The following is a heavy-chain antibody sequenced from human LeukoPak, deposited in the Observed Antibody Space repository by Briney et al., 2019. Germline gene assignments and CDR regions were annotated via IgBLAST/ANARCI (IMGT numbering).Heavy chain of an antibody. V-gene: IGHV3-74*01. CDR2: ISSDGSST. Sequence: PGGSLRLSCAASGFTFSSYWMHWVRQAPGKGLVWVSRISSDGSSTSYADSVKGRFTISRDNAKNTLYLQMNSLRAEDTAVYYCATSRTLDYWGQGTLVTVSS. J-gene: IGHJ4*02. CDR1: GFTFSSYW. CDR3: ATSRTLDY.